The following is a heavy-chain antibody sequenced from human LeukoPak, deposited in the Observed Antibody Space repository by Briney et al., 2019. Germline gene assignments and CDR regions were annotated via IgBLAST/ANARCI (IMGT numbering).Heavy chain of an antibody. J-gene: IGHJ3*02. CDR2: ISYDGGNK. V-gene: IGHV3-30*18. D-gene: IGHD4-17*01. CDR1: GFSFSSYG. Sequence: GRSLRLSCAASGFSFSSYGMHWVRQAPGKGLEWVAVISYDGGNKYYADSVKGRFTISRDKSKNTLYLQMNSLRAEDTAVYYCAKDQATTNDAFDIWGRGTMVTVSS. CDR3: AKDQATTNDAFDI.